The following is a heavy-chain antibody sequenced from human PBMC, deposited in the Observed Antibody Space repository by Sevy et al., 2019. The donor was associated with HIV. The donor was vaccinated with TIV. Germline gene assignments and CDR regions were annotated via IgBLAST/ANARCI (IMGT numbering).Heavy chain of an antibody. J-gene: IGHJ4*02. D-gene: IGHD2-21*02. CDR2: ISHDGNYK. Sequence: GGSLRLSCAGSGFTFNSYDMHWVRQAPGKGLEWVAVISHDGNYKNYADSVKVRFTISRDNFKNTLYLQMNSLRVEDTAVYFCARLFSCGGDCYYLDYWGQGALVTVPS. CDR3: ARLFSCGGDCYYLDY. V-gene: IGHV3-30*04. CDR1: GFTFNSYD.